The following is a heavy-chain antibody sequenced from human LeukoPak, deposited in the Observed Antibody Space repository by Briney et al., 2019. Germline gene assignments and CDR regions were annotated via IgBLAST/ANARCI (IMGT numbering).Heavy chain of an antibody. CDR3: ARDGGRKWSDAFDI. J-gene: IGHJ3*02. CDR1: GGSISSYY. D-gene: IGHD2-15*01. V-gene: IGHV4-4*07. Sequence: PSETLSLTCTVSGGSISSYYWSWIRQPAGKGLEWIGRIYTSGSTNYNPSLKSRVTMSVDTSKNQFSLKLSSVTAADTAVYYCARDGGRKWSDAFDIWGQGTMVTVSS. CDR2: IYTSGST.